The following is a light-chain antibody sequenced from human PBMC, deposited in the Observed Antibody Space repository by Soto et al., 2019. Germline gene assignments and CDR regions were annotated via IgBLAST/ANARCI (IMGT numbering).Light chain of an antibody. Sequence: AIQMTQSPSSLAGTVGDRLTITCRASQDIGNDLGWYQQKPGKAPKLLIYAASSLHSGVSSRFSGSGSGTEFTLTISSLQPEDFATYYCLQVFNFPRAFGQGTKVDIK. J-gene: IGKJ1*01. CDR3: LQVFNFPRA. V-gene: IGKV1-6*02. CDR1: QDIGND. CDR2: AAS.